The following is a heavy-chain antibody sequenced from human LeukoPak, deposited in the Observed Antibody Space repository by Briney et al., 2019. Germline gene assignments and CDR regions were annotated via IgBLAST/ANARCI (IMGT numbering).Heavy chain of an antibody. CDR1: GFSLSNYW. J-gene: IGHJ6*02. Sequence: SGGSLRLSCAASGFSLSNYWMSWVRQAPGKGLEWVANINQDGSDKYYVDSVMGRFTISKNNAKNAVYLQMNSLRPEDTAIYYCAWYGVTYGLDVWGQGTTVTVSS. CDR2: INQDGSDK. V-gene: IGHV3-7*01. CDR3: AWYGVTYGLDV. D-gene: IGHD3-10*01.